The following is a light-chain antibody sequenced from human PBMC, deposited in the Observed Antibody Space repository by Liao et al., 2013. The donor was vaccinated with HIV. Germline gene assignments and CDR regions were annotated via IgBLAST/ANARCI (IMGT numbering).Light chain of an antibody. V-gene: IGLV3-21*01. CDR3: QLWDSSRDQPWV. J-gene: IGLJ3*02. CDR1: DFGTKR. Sequence: SYVLTQPPSVSVAPGKTARITCGGDDFGTKRVHWYQQKPGQSPVLVIYQDSKRPSGIPERFSGSNSGNTATLTITGVGAGDEADYYCQLWDSSRDQPWVFGGGTKLTVL. CDR2: QDS.